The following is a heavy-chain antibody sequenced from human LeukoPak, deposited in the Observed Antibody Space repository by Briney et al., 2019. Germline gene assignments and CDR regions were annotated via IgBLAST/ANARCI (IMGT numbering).Heavy chain of an antibody. CDR1: GFTFSDCY. CDR3: ASSLWFGELLFDIDY. D-gene: IGHD3-10*01. J-gene: IGHJ4*02. Sequence: GGSLRLSCAASGFTFSDCYMNWIRQAPGKGLEWVSYVSCGSTYTNYADSVKGRFTVSRDNAKNSLSLQMNSLRAEDTAVYYCASSLWFGELLFDIDYWGQGTLVTVSS. CDR2: VSCGSTYT. V-gene: IGHV3-11*06.